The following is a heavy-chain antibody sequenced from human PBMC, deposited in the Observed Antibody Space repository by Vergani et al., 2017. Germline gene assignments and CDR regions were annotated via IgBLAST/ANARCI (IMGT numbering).Heavy chain of an antibody. J-gene: IGHJ3*01. V-gene: IGHV5-51*01. D-gene: IGHD3-10*01. Sequence: QLVQSGSETNKPGESLKISCQAFGYIFSNFWIGWVRQRPRRGLEWMGIIYPGDSEAKYNPTFRGQVIFSVDTSVNTAYLQWRSLQASDTATYFCASGGHGSENGGALQLWGQGTNITVSS. CDR3: ASGGHGSENGGALQL. CDR1: GYIFSNFW. CDR2: IYPGDSEA.